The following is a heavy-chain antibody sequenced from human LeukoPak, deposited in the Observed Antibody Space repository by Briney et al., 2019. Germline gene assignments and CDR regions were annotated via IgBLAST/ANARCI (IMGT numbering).Heavy chain of an antibody. V-gene: IGHV3-30*02. CDR2: IRYDGNNK. D-gene: IGHD1-14*01. CDR1: GFTFSNYG. CDR3: VKDNPLDY. J-gene: IGHJ4*02. Sequence: GGSLRLSCGASGFTFSNYGMLWVRQAPGKGLDWVAFIRYDGNNKLYADSVKGRFTISRDNSKNTLNLHINSLRAEDTAVYYCVKDNPLDYWGQGTLVIVSS.